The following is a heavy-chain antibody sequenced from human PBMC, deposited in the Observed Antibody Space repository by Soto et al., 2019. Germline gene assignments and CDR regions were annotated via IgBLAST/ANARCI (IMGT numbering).Heavy chain of an antibody. V-gene: IGHV3-74*01. Sequence: GGSLRLSYVASGITSTNYWMHWVRQVPGKGLVWVARVDSDGRGTSYADAVKGRFTISRDNAKNTLSLQMNSLRAEDTAVYYCAREIYDDYDSSGFDHWGQGTLVTVSS. J-gene: IGHJ4*02. CDR3: AREIYDDYDSSGFDH. CDR1: GITSTNYW. CDR2: VDSDGRGT. D-gene: IGHD3-22*01.